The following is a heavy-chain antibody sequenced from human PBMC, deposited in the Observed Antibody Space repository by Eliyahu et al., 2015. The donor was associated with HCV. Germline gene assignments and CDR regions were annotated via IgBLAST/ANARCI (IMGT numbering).Heavy chain of an antibody. Sequence: EVQLVESGGGLVQPGGSLRLSCAASGFTFSNYWMHWVRQAPGKGRVXVXRINSDGSSTTNADXVKGRFTMSRDNAKNTLYLQMNSLRAEDTAVYYCARGYDNSGYSSFDYWGQGTLVTVSS. CDR3: ARGYDNSGYSSFDY. CDR2: INSDGSST. D-gene: IGHD3-22*01. J-gene: IGHJ4*02. V-gene: IGHV3-74*01. CDR1: GFTFSNYW.